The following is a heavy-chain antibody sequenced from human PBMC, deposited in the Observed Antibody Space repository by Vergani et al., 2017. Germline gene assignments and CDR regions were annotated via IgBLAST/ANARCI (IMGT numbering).Heavy chain of an antibody. D-gene: IGHD1-20*01. CDR3: ARARYNWNYFYYYMDV. CDR2: IYTSGST. J-gene: IGHJ6*03. V-gene: IGHV4-61*02. Sequence: QVQLQESGPGLVKPSQTLSLTCTVSGGSISSGRYYWSWIRQPAGKGLEWIGRIYTSGSTHYNPSLKSLVTISVDTSKNQFSLKLSSVTAADTAVYYCARARYNWNYFYYYMDVWGKGP. CDR1: GGSISSGRYY.